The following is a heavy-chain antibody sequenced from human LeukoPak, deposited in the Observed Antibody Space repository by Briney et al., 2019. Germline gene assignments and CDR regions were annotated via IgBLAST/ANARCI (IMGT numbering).Heavy chain of an antibody. Sequence: SETLSLTCTVSGGSISSGGYYWSWIRQHPGKGLEWIGYIYYSGSTYYNPSLKSRVTISVDTSKNQFSLKLSSVTAADTAVYYCARTYSSSWYGNWFDPWGQGTLVTVSS. J-gene: IGHJ5*02. CDR3: ARTYSSSWYGNWFDP. V-gene: IGHV4-31*03. CDR2: IYYSGST. D-gene: IGHD6-13*01. CDR1: GGSISSGGYY.